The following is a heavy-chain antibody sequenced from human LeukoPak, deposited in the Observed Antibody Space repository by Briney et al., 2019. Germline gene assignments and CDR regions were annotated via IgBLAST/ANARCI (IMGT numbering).Heavy chain of an antibody. D-gene: IGHD2-21*01. CDR3: AREYSRSVVAGSRPDL. V-gene: IGHV4-39*02. CDR2: MYYRGTT. CDR1: GVSISSSSYH. Sequence: PAETLSLTCSVSGVSISSSSYHWGWLRQSPGKGLEWIGSMYYRGTTYENSSLKSRLTLSIDTSNDPFSLKLTSVTAADTAVYFCAREYSRSVVAGSRPDLWGQGLLVTVSS. J-gene: IGHJ4*02.